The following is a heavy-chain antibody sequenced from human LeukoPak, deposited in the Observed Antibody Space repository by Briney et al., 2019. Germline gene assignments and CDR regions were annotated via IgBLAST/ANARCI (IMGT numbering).Heavy chain of an antibody. J-gene: IGHJ5*02. V-gene: IGHV1-18*01. CDR1: GYTFTTFG. CDR3: ARDPGSFLSSTGWLNWFAP. D-gene: IGHD6-19*01. Sequence: ASVKVYCKASGYTFTTFGIGWVRQAPGQGLEWMEWISANNGNTNYAQKFQGRVTTTTDTSTSTAYMELRSLRSDDTAVYYCARDPGSFLSSTGWLNWFAPWGQGTLVTVSS. CDR2: ISANNGNT.